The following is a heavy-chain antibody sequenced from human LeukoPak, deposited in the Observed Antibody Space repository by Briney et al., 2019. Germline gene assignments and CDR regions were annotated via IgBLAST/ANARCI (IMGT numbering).Heavy chain of an antibody. CDR1: GGSISSYY. CDR3: ARDLRRMVRGVPDAFDI. J-gene: IGHJ3*02. Sequence: SETLSLTCTVSGGSISSYYWSWIRQPPGKGLEWIGYIYYSGSTNYNPSLKSRVTISVDTSKNQFSLKLSSVTAADTAVYYCARDLRRMVRGVPDAFDIWGQGTMVTVSS. V-gene: IGHV4-59*01. CDR2: IYYSGST. D-gene: IGHD3-10*01.